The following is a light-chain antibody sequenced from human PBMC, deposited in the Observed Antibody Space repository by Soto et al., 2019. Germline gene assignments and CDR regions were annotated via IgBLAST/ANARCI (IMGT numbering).Light chain of an antibody. Sequence: DIQLTQSPSTLSASIRDRVTITCRVSHSVSTWLAWYQQKPGKAPKVLIYKASSLENGVPSRFSGRVSETEFTLTISRLQPDDFATYYCQQYNDYWTFGQGTKVEIK. CDR1: HSVSTW. CDR2: KAS. J-gene: IGKJ1*01. V-gene: IGKV1-5*03. CDR3: QQYNDYWT.